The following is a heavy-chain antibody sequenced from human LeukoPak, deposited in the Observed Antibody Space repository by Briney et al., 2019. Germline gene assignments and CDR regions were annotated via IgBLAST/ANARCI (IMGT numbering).Heavy chain of an antibody. CDR1: GFTFSDAW. CDR3: TTYLRYNYDTSQGNY. J-gene: IGHJ4*02. Sequence: PGGSLRLSCAVSGFTFSDAWMSWVRQAPGKGLEWVGRIKSKTDGGTADYAAPVKGRFTISRDDSKATLYLQMNSLKTEDTAVYSRTTYLRYNYDTSQGNYWGRGTLVTVSS. D-gene: IGHD3-22*01. CDR2: IKSKTDGGTA. V-gene: IGHV3-15*01.